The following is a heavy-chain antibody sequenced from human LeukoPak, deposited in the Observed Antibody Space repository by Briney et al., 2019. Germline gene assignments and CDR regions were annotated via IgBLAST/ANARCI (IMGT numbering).Heavy chain of an antibody. Sequence: ASVKVSCKASGYTFTSYGISWVRQAPGQGLEWMGWISAYNGNTNYAQKLQGRVTMTTDTSTSTAYMELRSLRSDDTAVYYCARDSGYCSGGSCYRYYYYYGMDVWGQGTTVTVSS. CDR2: ISAYNGNT. CDR1: GYTFTSYG. V-gene: IGHV1-18*01. D-gene: IGHD2-15*01. J-gene: IGHJ6*02. CDR3: ARDSGYCSGGSCYRYYYYYGMDV.